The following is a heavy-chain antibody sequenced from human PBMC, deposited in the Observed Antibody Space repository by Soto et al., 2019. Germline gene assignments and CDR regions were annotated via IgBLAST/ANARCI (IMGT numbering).Heavy chain of an antibody. CDR1: GGSISSGGYS. D-gene: IGHD6-19*01. CDR2: IYHSGST. CDR3: ARQVVDGTVAGTGSFDS. J-gene: IGHJ4*02. V-gene: IGHV4-30-2*03. Sequence: SETLSLTCAVSGGSISSGGYSWSWIRQPPGKGLEWIGCIYHSGSTYYNPSLKSRVSISVDTSENQFSLKLSSVTAADTAVYYCARQVVDGTVAGTGSFDSWGQGTLVTVSS.